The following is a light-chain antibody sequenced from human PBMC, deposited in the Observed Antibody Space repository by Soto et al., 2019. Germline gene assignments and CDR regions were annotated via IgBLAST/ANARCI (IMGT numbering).Light chain of an antibody. V-gene: IGKV3-20*01. J-gene: IGKJ1*01. Sequence: EIVMTQSPATLSVSPGERATLFCRASQSVASRNLAWYQQKSGQAPRLLMYGASSRAIHTPDRFSGTGSGTDFTLTISGLEPEDFAVYYCHHFGDSLWTFGQGTKVDIK. CDR3: HHFGDSLWT. CDR2: GAS. CDR1: QSVASRN.